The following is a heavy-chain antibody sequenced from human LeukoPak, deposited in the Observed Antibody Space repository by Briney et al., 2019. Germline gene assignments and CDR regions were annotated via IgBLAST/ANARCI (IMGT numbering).Heavy chain of an antibody. CDR1: GFTFSSYS. CDR2: ISSSSSTI. V-gene: IGHV3-48*01. CDR3: AKIVSGYDSYYFDY. J-gene: IGHJ4*02. Sequence: GGSLRLSCAASGFTFSSYSMNWVRQAPGKGLEWVSYISSSSSTIYYADSVKGRFTISRDNAKNSLYLQMNSLRAEDTAVYYCAKIVSGYDSYYFDYWGQGTLVTVSS. D-gene: IGHD3-22*01.